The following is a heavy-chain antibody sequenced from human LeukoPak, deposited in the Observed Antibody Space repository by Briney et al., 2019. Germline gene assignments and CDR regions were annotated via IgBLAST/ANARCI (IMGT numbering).Heavy chain of an antibody. CDR3: ARINDIDNSYHLDF. Sequence: PGGSLRLSCAASGFTFSSYWMSWIRQAPGKGLEWVSSISSSSSYKYYADSLKGRFTISRDNAKNSLYLQVNSLRAEDTAVYYCARINDIDNSYHLDFWGHGTLVTVSS. CDR2: ISSSSSYK. CDR1: GFTFSSYW. D-gene: IGHD2-15*01. V-gene: IGHV3-21*01. J-gene: IGHJ4*01.